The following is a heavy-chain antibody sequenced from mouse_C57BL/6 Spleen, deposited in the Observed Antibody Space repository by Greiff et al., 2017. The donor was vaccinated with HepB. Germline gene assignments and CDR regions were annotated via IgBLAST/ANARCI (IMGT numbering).Heavy chain of an antibody. CDR1: GFVFIDYS. J-gene: IGHJ3*01. CDR2: IRNKVNGYTT. CDR3: VKAVSSGSSYTWFAY. Sequence: EVQGVEPGGGLVQPGSSLRLSCAASGFVFIDYSMSWVRQLPGKAPEWLALIRNKVNGYTTDYSASVKGRFTISRDNSQNILYLQMNTLRAEDSATYYCVKAVSSGSSYTWFAYWGQGTLVTVSA. V-gene: IGHV7-4*01. D-gene: IGHD1-1*01.